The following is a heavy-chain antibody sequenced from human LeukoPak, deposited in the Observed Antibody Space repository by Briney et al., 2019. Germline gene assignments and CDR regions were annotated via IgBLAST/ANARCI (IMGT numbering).Heavy chain of an antibody. CDR1: GFTFSSYS. D-gene: IGHD3-10*01. V-gene: IGHV3-21*01. J-gene: IGHJ5*02. Sequence: PGGSLRLSCAASGFTFSSYSMNWVRQAPGKGLEWVSSISSSSSYIYYADSVKGRFTISRDNAKNSLYLQMNSLRAEDTAVYYCARMKMVRGVINWFDPWGQGTLVTVSS. CDR2: ISSSSSYI. CDR3: ARMKMVRGVINWFDP.